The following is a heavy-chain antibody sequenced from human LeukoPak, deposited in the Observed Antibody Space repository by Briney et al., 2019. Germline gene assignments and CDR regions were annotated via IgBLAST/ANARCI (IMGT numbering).Heavy chain of an antibody. D-gene: IGHD3-10*01. CDR3: ARELEKLLWFGEFDDAFDI. V-gene: IGHV1-69*01. CDR1: GGTFSSYA. J-gene: IGHJ3*02. CDR2: IIPIFGTE. Sequence: GASVKVSCKASGGTFSSYAISWVRQAPGQGLEWMGGIIPIFGTENYAQEFQGRGTITADEYTSTAYMELSSLRSEDTAVYYCARELEKLLWFGEFDDAFDIWGQGTMVTVSS.